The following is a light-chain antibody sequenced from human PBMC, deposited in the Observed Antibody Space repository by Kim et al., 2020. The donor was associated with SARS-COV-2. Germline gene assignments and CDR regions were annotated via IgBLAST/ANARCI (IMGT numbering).Light chain of an antibody. CDR1: SGSIATSY. CDR3: QSYDSTTVV. J-gene: IGLJ2*01. Sequence: NFMLTQPHSVSESPGSTVTISCTRSSGSIATSYVQWYQQRPSSAPTTAIYENNQRPSGVPDRFSGSIDRSSNSASLTISGLKTEDEADYYCQSYDSTTVVFGGGTKLTV. CDR2: ENN. V-gene: IGLV6-57*03.